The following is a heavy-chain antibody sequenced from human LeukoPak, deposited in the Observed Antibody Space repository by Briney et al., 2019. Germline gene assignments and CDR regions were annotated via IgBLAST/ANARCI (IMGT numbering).Heavy chain of an antibody. CDR1: GFTFSSYS. CDR2: ISSSSSTI. V-gene: IGHV3-48*01. D-gene: IGHD3-10*01. J-gene: IGHJ4*02. Sequence: TGGSLRLSCAASGFTFSSYSMNWVRQAPGKGLEWVSYISSSSSTIYYADSVKGRFTISRDNSKNTLYLQMNSLRAEDTAVYYCAKPNLYGSGSLLRLDYWGQETLVTVSS. CDR3: AKPNLYGSGSLLRLDY.